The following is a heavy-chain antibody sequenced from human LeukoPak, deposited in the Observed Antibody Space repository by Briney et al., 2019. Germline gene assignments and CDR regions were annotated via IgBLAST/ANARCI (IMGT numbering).Heavy chain of an antibody. J-gene: IGHJ4*02. Sequence: PSQILSLTCAVSGGSISSGGYSWSWIRQPPGKGLEWIGYIYHSGSTYYNPSLKSRVTISVDRSKNQFSLKLSSVTAADTAVYYCARLYYDILTGYYKYYFDYWGQGTLVTVSS. CDR3: ARLYYDILTGYYKYYFDY. D-gene: IGHD3-9*01. CDR2: IYHSGST. V-gene: IGHV4-30-2*01. CDR1: GGSISSGGYS.